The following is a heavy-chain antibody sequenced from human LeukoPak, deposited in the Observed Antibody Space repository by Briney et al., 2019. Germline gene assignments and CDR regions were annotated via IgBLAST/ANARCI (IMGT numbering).Heavy chain of an antibody. D-gene: IGHD6-25*01. V-gene: IGHV3-23*01. CDR3: AKVESANYYYYYGMDV. J-gene: IGHJ6*02. CDR2: ISGSGGST. CDR1: GFTFSSYA. Sequence: TGGSLRLSCAASGFTFSSYAMSWVRQAPGKGLEWVSAISGSGGSTYYADSVKGRFTISRDNSKNTLYLQMNSLGAEDTAVYYCAKVESANYYYYYGMDVWGQGTTVTVSS.